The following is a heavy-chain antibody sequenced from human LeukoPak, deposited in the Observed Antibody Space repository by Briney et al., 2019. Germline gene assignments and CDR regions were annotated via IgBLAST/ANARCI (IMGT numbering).Heavy chain of an antibody. V-gene: IGHV1-18*01. CDR1: GYTFTSYG. D-gene: IGHD3-3*01. Sequence: ASVKVSCKASGYTFTSYGISWVRQAPGQGLEWMGWISTYNGNTNYAQKLQGRVTMTTDTSTSTAYMELRSLRSDDTAVYYCARDGYYDFWSGYYTWSDCWGQGTLVTVSS. CDR2: ISTYNGNT. CDR3: ARDGYYDFWSGYYTWSDC. J-gene: IGHJ5*01.